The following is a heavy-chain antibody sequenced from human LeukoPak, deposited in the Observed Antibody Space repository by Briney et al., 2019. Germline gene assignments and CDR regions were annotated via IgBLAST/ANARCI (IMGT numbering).Heavy chain of an antibody. Sequence: ASVKVSCKASGYTFTSYDINWVRQATGQGLEWMGWMNPNSGNTGYAQKFQGRVTMTRNTSISTAYMELSSLRAEDTAVYYCARDPRGYSSSWYGYYYYGMDVWGQGTTVTVSS. V-gene: IGHV1-8*01. CDR3: ARDPRGYSSSWYGYYYYGMDV. CDR1: GYTFTSYD. CDR2: MNPNSGNT. D-gene: IGHD6-13*01. J-gene: IGHJ6*02.